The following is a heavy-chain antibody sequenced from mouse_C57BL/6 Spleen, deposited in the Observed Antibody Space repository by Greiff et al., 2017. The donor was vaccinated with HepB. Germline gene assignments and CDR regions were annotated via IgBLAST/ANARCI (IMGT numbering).Heavy chain of an antibody. Sequence: VKLMESGPGLVQPSQSLSITCTVSGFSLTSYGVHWVRQSPGKGLQWLGGIWSGGSTDYNAAFISRLSISKDNSKSQVFFKMNRLQADDTAIYYCARKKGNWDAFDYWGQGTTLTVSS. CDR3: ARKKGNWDAFDY. J-gene: IGHJ2*01. CDR2: IWSGGST. D-gene: IGHD4-1*01. V-gene: IGHV2-2*01. CDR1: GFSLTSYG.